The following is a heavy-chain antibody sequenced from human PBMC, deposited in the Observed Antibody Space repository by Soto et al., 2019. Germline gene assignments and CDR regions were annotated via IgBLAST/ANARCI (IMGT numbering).Heavy chain of an antibody. CDR3: ARGSGWYQGAFDI. D-gene: IGHD6-19*01. CDR1: GYTFTSYA. CDR2: INAGNGNT. V-gene: IGHV1-3*01. J-gene: IGHJ3*02. Sequence: GASVKVSCKASGYTFTSYAMHWVRQAPGQRLEWMGWINAGNGNTKYSQKFQGRVTITRDTSASTAYMELSSLRSEDTAVYYCARGSGWYQGAFDIWGQGTMVTVSS.